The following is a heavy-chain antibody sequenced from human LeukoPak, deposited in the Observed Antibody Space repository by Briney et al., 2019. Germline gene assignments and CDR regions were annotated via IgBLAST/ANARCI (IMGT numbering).Heavy chain of an antibody. J-gene: IGHJ6*02. CDR2: IYYSGST. CDR3: ARTHLGLYYGMDV. D-gene: IGHD7-27*01. CDR1: GGSISSSSYY. V-gene: IGHV4-61*05. Sequence: SETLSLTCTVSGGSISSSSYYWGWIRQPPGKGLEWIGYIYYSGSTNYNPSLKSRVTISVDTSKNQFSLKLSPVTAADTAVYYCARTHLGLYYGMDVWGQGTTVTVSS.